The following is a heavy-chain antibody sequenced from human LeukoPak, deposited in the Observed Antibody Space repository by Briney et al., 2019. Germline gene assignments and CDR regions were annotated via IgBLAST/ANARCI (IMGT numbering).Heavy chain of an antibody. CDR3: ARDLSLYDSSGYYSYYFDY. CDR2: IVPIFGTA. V-gene: IGHV1-69*06. CDR1: GGTFSSYA. D-gene: IGHD3-22*01. J-gene: IGHJ4*02. Sequence: SVKVSCKASGGTFSSYAISWVRQAPGQGLEWMGRIVPIFGTANYAQKFQGRVTITADKSTSTAYTELSSLRSEDTAVYYCARDLSLYDSSGYYSYYFDYWGQGTLVTVSS.